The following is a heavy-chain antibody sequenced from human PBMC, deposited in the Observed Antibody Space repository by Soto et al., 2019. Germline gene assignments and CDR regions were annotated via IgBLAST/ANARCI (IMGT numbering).Heavy chain of an antibody. CDR3: ARGYYYGSGSPPPFFDY. Sequence: SVKVSCKASGGTFSSYTISWVRQAPGQGLEWMGRIIPILGIANYAQKFQGRVTITADKSTSTAYMELSSLRSEDTAVYYCARGYYYGSGSPPPFFDYWGQGTLVTVSS. CDR2: IIPILGIA. J-gene: IGHJ4*02. V-gene: IGHV1-69*02. CDR1: GGTFSSYT. D-gene: IGHD3-10*01.